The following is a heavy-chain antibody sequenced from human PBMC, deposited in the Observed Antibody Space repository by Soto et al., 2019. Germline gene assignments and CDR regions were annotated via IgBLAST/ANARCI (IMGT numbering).Heavy chain of an antibody. CDR2: MNPNSGNT. V-gene: IGHV1-8*02. J-gene: IGHJ4*02. CDR1: GGTFSSYT. Sequence: ASVKVSCKASGGTFSSYTISWVRQATGQGLEWMGWMNPNSGNTGYAQKFQGRVTMTRNTSISTAYMELSSLRSEDTAVYYCARGITGTLDYWGQGTLVTVSS. CDR3: ARGITGTLDY. D-gene: IGHD1-20*01.